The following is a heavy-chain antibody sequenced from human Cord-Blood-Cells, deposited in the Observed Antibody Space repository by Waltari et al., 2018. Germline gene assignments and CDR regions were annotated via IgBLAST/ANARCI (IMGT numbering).Heavy chain of an antibody. J-gene: IGHJ1*01. CDR1: GGSISSGGYY. Sequence: QVQLQESGPGLVKPSQTLSLTCTVSGGSISSGGYYWSWIRQHPGKGLEWIGYIYYSGSTYYNPSLKSRVTISVDTSKNQFSLKLSSVTAADTAMYYCARTGGEWLEYFQHWGQGTLVTVSS. V-gene: IGHV4-31*03. D-gene: IGHD3-3*01. CDR2: IYYSGST. CDR3: ARTGGEWLEYFQH.